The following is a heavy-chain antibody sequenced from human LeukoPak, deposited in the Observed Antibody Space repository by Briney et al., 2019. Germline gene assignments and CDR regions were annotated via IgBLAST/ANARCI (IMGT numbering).Heavy chain of an antibody. D-gene: IGHD3-10*01. V-gene: IGHV3-11*04. Sequence: GGSLRLSCVASGFTFSETYMAWVRQAPGKGLEWVSYISSGGSTIYYADSVKGRFTISRDNGKNSLYLQLNSLRADDTAVYYCARIESYGSGYYHYYYMDVWGEGTTVTVSS. CDR1: GFTFSETY. CDR2: ISSGGSTI. J-gene: IGHJ6*03. CDR3: ARIESYGSGYYHYYYMDV.